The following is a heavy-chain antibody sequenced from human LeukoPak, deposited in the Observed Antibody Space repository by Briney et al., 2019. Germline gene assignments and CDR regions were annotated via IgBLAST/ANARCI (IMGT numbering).Heavy chain of an antibody. J-gene: IGHJ6*02. CDR3: ARDLTTVTKGLDV. CDR2: VHSSGST. Sequence: SETLSLTCSVSAGSISDFHWGWIRQTPGQGLEWIGHVHSSGSTNYNPSLKSRLTMSVDTSKNQFFLKLNSVTAAATAVYYCARDLTTVTKGLDVWGQGTTIIVSS. D-gene: IGHD4-17*01. CDR1: AGSISDFH. V-gene: IGHV4-59*01.